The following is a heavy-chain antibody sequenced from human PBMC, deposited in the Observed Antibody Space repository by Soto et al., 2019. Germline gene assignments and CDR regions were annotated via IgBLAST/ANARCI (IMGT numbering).Heavy chain of an antibody. J-gene: IGHJ6*02. Sequence: PGGSLRLSCAASGFTFSSYAMSWVRQAPGKXLEWVSAISGSGGSTYYADSVKGRFTISRDNSKNTLYLQMNSLRAEDTAVYYCASHYDFWSGYYRYYYGMDVWGQGTTVTVSS. V-gene: IGHV3-23*01. CDR1: GFTFSSYA. D-gene: IGHD3-3*01. CDR2: ISGSGGST. CDR3: ASHYDFWSGYYRYYYGMDV.